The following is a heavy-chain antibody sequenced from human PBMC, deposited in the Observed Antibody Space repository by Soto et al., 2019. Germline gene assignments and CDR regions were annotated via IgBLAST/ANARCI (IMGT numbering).Heavy chain of an antibody. CDR1: GGSFSGYY. CDR2: INHSGST. CDR3: ARDDYYDILTGSYGMDV. V-gene: IGHV4-34*01. J-gene: IGHJ6*02. D-gene: IGHD3-9*01. Sequence: SETPSLTCAVYGGSFSGYYWSWIRQPPGKGLEWIGEINHSGSTNYNPSLKSRVTISVDTSKNQFSLKLSSVTAADTAVYYCARDDYYDILTGSYGMDVWGQGTTVTVSS.